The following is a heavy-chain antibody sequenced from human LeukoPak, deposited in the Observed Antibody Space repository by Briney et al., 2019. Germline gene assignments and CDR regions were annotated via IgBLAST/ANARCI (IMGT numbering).Heavy chain of an antibody. Sequence: KPSETLSLTCAVSGYSISSGYYWGWIRQPTGKGLEWIGSIYHSGSTHYNPSLKSRVTISVDTSKNQFSLKLSSVTAADTAVYYCARHYRARYCSGGSCYSIAYYYYYMDVWGKGTTVTVSS. CDR3: ARHYRARYCSGGSCYSIAYYYYYMDV. CDR1: GYSISSGYY. V-gene: IGHV4-38-2*01. D-gene: IGHD2-15*01. CDR2: IYHSGST. J-gene: IGHJ6*03.